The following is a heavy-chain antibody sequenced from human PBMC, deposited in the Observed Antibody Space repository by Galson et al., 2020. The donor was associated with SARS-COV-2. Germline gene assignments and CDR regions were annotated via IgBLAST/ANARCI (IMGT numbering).Heavy chain of an antibody. Sequence: SETLSLTCGVSGVSVRSSTWWSWVRQSPGKGLEWIGDMYHTGSTTYNPSLKSRVTTSVDTSKNQLSLRLTSVTAADTATYYCAKATSQERATIYGYYYHAIDVWGQGTTVIDSS. V-gene: IGHV4-4*02. J-gene: IGHJ6*01. CDR2: MYHTGST. CDR3: AKATSQERATIYGYYYHAIDV. CDR1: GVSVRSSTW. D-gene: IGHD5-12*01.